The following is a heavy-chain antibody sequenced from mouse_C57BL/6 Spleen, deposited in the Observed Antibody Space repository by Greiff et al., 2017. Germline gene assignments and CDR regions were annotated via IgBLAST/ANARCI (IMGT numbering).Heavy chain of an antibody. CDR1: GFTFSSYA. D-gene: IGHD1-1*01. Sequence: EVKLMESGEGLVKPGGSLKLSCAASGFTFSSYAMSWVRQTPEKRLEWVAHISSGGDYFYYADTVKGRFTISRYNARNTLYLQMSSLKYEDTAMYYCTRGEITTVEIDYWGQGTSVTVSS. V-gene: IGHV5-9-1*02. CDR3: TRGEITTVEIDY. CDR2: ISSGGDYF. J-gene: IGHJ4*01.